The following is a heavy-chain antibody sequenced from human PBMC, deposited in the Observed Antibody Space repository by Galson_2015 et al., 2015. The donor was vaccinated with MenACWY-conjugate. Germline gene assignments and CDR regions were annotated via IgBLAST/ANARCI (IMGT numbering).Heavy chain of an antibody. CDR1: GDSFSTSW. J-gene: IGHJ4*02. CDR3: ARTAYSYVSPFDY. V-gene: IGHV5-51*01. Sequence: GAEVEEPGESLTLSCKGSGDSFSTSWVGWVRQIHGQGPEWMGIIYPSDSAPRYSPSFQGQVTISAAKSITPAYLQWTSLKASDPAVYWCARTAYSYVSPFDYGGQGTLFPVSP. CDR2: IYPSDSAP. D-gene: IGHD5-18*01.